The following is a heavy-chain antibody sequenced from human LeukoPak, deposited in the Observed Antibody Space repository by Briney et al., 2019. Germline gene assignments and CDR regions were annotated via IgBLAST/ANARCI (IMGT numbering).Heavy chain of an antibody. CDR2: IYYSGST. Sequence: SETLSLTCTVSGGSISSYYWSWIRQPPGKGLEWFGYIYYSGSTNYNPPLKSRVTISVDTSKNQFSLTLRSVTAADTAVYYCARTYYMDVWGKGTTVTVSS. CDR1: GGSISSYY. CDR3: ARTYYMDV. V-gene: IGHV4-59*01. J-gene: IGHJ6*03.